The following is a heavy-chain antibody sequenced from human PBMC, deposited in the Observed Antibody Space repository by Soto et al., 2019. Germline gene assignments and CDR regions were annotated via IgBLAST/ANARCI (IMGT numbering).Heavy chain of an antibody. D-gene: IGHD2-21*01. J-gene: IGHJ3*02. V-gene: IGHV1-18*04. CDR3: ASYSLALFPTRPSVAFDI. CDR2: ISAYNGNT. Sequence: ASVKVSFKASGYTFTSYGISWVRQAPGQGLEWMGWISAYNGNTNYAQKLQGRVTMTTDTSTSTAYMELRSLRSDDTAVYYCASYSLALFPTRPSVAFDIWGQGTMVTVSS. CDR1: GYTFTSYG.